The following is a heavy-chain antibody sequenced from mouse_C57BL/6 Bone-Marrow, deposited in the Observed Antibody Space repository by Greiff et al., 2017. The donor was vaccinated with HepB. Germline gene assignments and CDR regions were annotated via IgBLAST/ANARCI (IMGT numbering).Heavy chain of an antibody. V-gene: IGHV5-4*03. CDR2: ISDGGSYT. J-gene: IGHJ2*01. CDR3: ARGKGDDAVVFDY. Sequence: EVMLVESGGGLVKPGGSLKLSCAASGFTFSSYAMSWVRQTPEKRLEWVATISDGGSYTYYPDNVKGRFTISRDNAKNNLYLQMSHLKSEDTAMYYCARGKGDDAVVFDYWGQGTTLTVSS. D-gene: IGHD1-1*01. CDR1: GFTFSSYA.